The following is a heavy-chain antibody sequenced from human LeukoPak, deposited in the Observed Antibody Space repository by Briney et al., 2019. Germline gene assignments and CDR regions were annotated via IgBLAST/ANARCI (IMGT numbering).Heavy chain of an antibody. J-gene: IGHJ4*02. CDR1: GGSISSYY. V-gene: IGHV4-59*01. Sequence: SETLSLTCTVSGGSISSYYWSWLRQPPGKGLEWIGYIYYSGSTNYNPSLKSRVTISVDTSKNQFSLKLSSVTAADTAVYYCARDSSRSAGGGDYALDYWGQGTLVTVSS. CDR2: IYYSGST. CDR3: ARDSSRSAGGGDYALDY. D-gene: IGHD4-17*01.